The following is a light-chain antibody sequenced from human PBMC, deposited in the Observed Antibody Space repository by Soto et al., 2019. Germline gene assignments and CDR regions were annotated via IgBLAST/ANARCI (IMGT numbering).Light chain of an antibody. CDR2: WAS. V-gene: IGKV4-1*01. CDR3: QQYYSPPLVI. CDR1: QSVFYTSNNKNY. J-gene: IGKJ5*01. Sequence: DIVMTQSPDSLAVSLGERATINCKSSQSVFYTSNNKNYLAWYQQKPGQPPKLLIYWASTRESGVPDRFSGSGSGTDFTLTISSLQTEDVAVYYCQQYYSPPLVIFGQGKRLEI.